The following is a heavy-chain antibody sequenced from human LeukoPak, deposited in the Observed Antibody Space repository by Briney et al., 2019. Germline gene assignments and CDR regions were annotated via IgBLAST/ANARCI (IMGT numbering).Heavy chain of an antibody. Sequence: PGGSLRLSCAASGFTFSSYSMNWVRQAPGKGLEWVSRINPDGTSTTYADSVKGRFTISRDNAKNTLYLQMNSLRAEDTAVYYCARDRYPLHYDFWSGYVGGPLGYWGQGTLVTVSS. V-gene: IGHV3-74*01. D-gene: IGHD3-3*01. CDR2: INPDGTST. CDR3: ARDRYPLHYDFWSGYVGGPLGY. J-gene: IGHJ4*02. CDR1: GFTFSSYS.